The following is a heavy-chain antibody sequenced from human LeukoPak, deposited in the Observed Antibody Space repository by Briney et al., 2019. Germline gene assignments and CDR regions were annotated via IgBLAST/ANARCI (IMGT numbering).Heavy chain of an antibody. V-gene: IGHV3-74*01. CDR3: ARVPYGGKPLDY. CDR1: GFTFSSNL. CDR2: INSDGRST. D-gene: IGHD4-23*01. Sequence: PGGSLRLSCAASGFTFSSNLMHWVRQGPGKGLVWVSHINSDGRSTRYADSVKGRFTISRDNAKNTLYLQMNSLRAEDTAVYYCARVPYGGKPLDYWRQGTLVTVSS. J-gene: IGHJ4*02.